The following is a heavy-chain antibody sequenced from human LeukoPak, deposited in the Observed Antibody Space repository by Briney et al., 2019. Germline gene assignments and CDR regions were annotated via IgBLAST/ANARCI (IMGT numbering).Heavy chain of an antibody. CDR1: GFTFDDYA. CDR3: VKSIYYDSSGPFDY. CDR2: ISWNSGSI. Sequence: GRSLRLSCAASGFTFDDYAMHWVRQAPGKGLEWVSGISWNSGSIGYADSVKGRFTISRDNAKNSLYLQMNSLRPEDMALYYCVKSIYYDSSGPFDYWGQGTVVTVSS. J-gene: IGHJ4*02. V-gene: IGHV3-9*03. D-gene: IGHD3-22*01.